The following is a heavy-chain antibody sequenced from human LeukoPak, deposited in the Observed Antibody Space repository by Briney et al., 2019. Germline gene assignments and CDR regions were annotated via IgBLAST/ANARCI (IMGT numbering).Heavy chain of an antibody. J-gene: IGHJ4*02. Sequence: TGGSLRLSCAASGFTFDDYGMSWVRQAPGKGLEWVSGINWNGGSTGYADSVKGRFTISRDNAKNSLYLQMNSLRAEDMALYYCAKGTVSSGYYWVFEYWGQGTLVTVSS. CDR3: AKGTVSSGYYWVFEY. CDR2: INWNGGST. CDR1: GFTFDDYG. D-gene: IGHD3-22*01. V-gene: IGHV3-20*04.